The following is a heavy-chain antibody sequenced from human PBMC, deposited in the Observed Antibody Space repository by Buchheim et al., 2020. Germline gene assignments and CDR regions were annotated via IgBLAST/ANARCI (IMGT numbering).Heavy chain of an antibody. D-gene: IGHD3-3*01. V-gene: IGHV4-31*03. CDR2: IYYSGST. CDR1: GGSISSGGYY. J-gene: IGHJ5*02. Sequence: QVQLQESGPGLVKPSQTLSLTCTVSGGSISSGGYYWSWIRQHPGKGLEWIGYIYYSGSTYYNPSLQSRVTISVDTSKNQFSLKLSSVTAADTAVYYCARSRDKSITIFGGGVWWFDPWGQGTL. CDR3: ARSRDKSITIFGGGVWWFDP.